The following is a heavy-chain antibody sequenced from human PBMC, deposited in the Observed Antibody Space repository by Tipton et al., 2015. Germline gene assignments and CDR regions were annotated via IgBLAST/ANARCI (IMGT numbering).Heavy chain of an antibody. CDR2: IYYSGNI. Sequence: TLSLTCAVYGGSFSGYYWSWIRQPPGKGLEWIGYIYYSGNINYNPSLTSRVSISVDTSKNQFSLKLNSVTAADTAVYYCAGGYYGSGSYSPGDWFDPWGRGTLVTVSS. CDR3: AGGYYGSGSYSPGDWFDP. CDR1: GGSFSGYY. J-gene: IGHJ5*02. V-gene: IGHV4-59*01. D-gene: IGHD3-10*01.